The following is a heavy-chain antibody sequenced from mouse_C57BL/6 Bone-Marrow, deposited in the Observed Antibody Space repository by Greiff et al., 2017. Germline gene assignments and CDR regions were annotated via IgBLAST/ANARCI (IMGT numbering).Heavy chain of an antibody. D-gene: IGHD1-1*01. CDR3: ARYTAVVGGYFDV. CDR2: IRNKANGYTT. V-gene: IGHV7-3*01. J-gene: IGHJ1*03. Sequence: EVKLQESGGGLVQPGGSLSLSCAASGFTFTDYYMSWVRQPPGKALEWLGFIRNKANGYTTEYSASVKGRFTISRDNSQSILYLQMKARRAEDSATYYCARYTAVVGGYFDVWGTGTTVTVSS. CDR1: GFTFTDYY.